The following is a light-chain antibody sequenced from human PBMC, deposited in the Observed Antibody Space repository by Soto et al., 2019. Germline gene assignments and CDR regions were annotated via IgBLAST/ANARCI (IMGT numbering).Light chain of an antibody. CDR1: QAISSSY. J-gene: IGKJ1*01. CDR2: GIS. V-gene: IGKV3-20*01. CDR3: QQYDDSSRT. Sequence: VLTQSPGAGAMSPGERATGCCRSRQAISSSYLVWYQQNPGHAPSLVIYGISNRAPAIPDRSRGRGSGTAFTLGIRRLEPEHFAVYYCQQYDDSSRTFAKGTKVYIK.